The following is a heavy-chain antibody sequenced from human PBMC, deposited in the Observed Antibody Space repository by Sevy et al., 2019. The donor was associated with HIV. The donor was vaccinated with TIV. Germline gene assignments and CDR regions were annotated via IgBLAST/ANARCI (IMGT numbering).Heavy chain of an antibody. D-gene: IGHD2-15*01. CDR3: ARCAGRYCSGGSSWFDP. Sequence: ASVKVSCKASGGTFSSYAISWVRQAPGQELEWMGGIIPIFGTANYAQKFQGRVTITADKSTSTAYMELSSLRSEDTAVYYCARCAGRYCSGGSSWFDPWGQGTLVTVSS. V-gene: IGHV1-69*06. CDR1: GGTFSSYA. J-gene: IGHJ5*02. CDR2: IIPIFGTA.